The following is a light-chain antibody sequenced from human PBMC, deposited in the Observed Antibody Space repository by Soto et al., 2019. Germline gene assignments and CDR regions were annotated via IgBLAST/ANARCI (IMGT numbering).Light chain of an antibody. CDR1: QTISSW. CDR3: QQYNNYPRT. V-gene: IGKV1-5*01. Sequence: DIQMTQSPSTLPASVGDRVTITCRASQTISSWLAWYQQKPGKAPKFLIYDASTLESGVPSRFSGSGSGTEFTLTISSLQPDDFATYYCQQYNNYPRTFGQGTKVDNK. CDR2: DAS. J-gene: IGKJ1*01.